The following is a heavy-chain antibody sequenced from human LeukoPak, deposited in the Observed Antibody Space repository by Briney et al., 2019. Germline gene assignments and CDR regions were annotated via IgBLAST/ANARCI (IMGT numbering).Heavy chain of an antibody. CDR2: ISGSGGRT. CDR1: GFTFSSYA. J-gene: IGHJ6*03. D-gene: IGHD2-21*01. Sequence: PGGSLRLSCAASGFTFSSYAMSWVRQAPGKGLEYVSGISGSGGRTYYADSAKGRFTISRDNSKYTLSLQMNSLRAEDTAVYYCACGVPHSYYYMDVWGKGTTVAVSS. CDR3: ACGVPHSYYYMDV. V-gene: IGHV3-23*01.